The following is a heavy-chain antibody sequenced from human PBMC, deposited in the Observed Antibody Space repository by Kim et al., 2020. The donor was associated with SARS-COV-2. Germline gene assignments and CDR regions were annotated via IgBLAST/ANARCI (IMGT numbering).Heavy chain of an antibody. J-gene: IGHJ4*02. V-gene: IGHV4-59*01. CDR3: AREKFIGSFDY. D-gene: IGHD2-15*01. CDR2: T. Sequence: TNYTPSLESRVTISVDRSQHQFSLRLTSVTDADTAVYYCAREKFIGSFDYWGQGSLVAVSS.